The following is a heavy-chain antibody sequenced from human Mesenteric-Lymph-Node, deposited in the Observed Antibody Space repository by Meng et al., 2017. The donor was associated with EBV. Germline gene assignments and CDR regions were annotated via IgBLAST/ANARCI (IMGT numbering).Heavy chain of an antibody. CDR3: ARDGLRFFHSGTYAGGY. D-gene: IGHD3-10*01. CDR1: GYTYTDYV. CDR2: ISPYNGHT. V-gene: IGHV1-18*01. Sequence: VPRVESGPEWNNPGASVKVSCPASGYTYTDYVLTWVRQAPGQGLEWMGWISPYNGHTNYPQKFQDRVTMTTDISTSTAYMELRSLRSDDTAVYYCARDGLRFFHSGTYAGGYWGQGTLVTVSS. J-gene: IGHJ4*02.